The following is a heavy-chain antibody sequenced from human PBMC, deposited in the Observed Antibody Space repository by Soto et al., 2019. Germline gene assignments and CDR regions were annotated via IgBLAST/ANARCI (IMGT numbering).Heavy chain of an antibody. J-gene: IGHJ3*02. D-gene: IGHD3-16*01. CDR3: ARDATFGTKGGSFDI. CDR1: GFTFRIYS. CDR2: MWYDGTNK. Sequence: QVQLVESGGGVVQPGRSLRLSCAASGFTFRIYSMHWVRQSPGKGLEWVAVMWYDGTNKYYGESVKGRFTIYRDNSENTLYLQMNSLRVEETAVYYCARDATFGTKGGSFDIWGHGTLVTVSS. V-gene: IGHV3-33*01.